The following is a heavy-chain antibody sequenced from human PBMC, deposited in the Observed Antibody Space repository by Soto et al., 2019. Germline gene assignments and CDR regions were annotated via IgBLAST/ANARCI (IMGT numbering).Heavy chain of an antibody. CDR1: GFTFNDFE. CDR2: IDGSGTTK. V-gene: IGHV3-48*03. J-gene: IGHJ4*02. D-gene: IGHD3-10*01. CDR3: ASGFGRFNS. Sequence: EVQLLESGGGLVQPGGSLRLSCGVSGFTFNDFEMNWVRQAPGKGLEWLAYIDGSGTTKKYADSVRGRFTISRDNPNNSLFLQMSSLRAADTAIYCCASGFGRFNSWGQGTLVSVSS.